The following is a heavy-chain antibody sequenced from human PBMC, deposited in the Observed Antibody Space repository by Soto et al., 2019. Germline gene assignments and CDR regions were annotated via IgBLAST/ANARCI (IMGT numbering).Heavy chain of an antibody. D-gene: IGHD3-10*01. J-gene: IGHJ4*02. Sequence: EVQLVESGGGLVKPGGSLRLSCAASGFTFSNAWMSWVRQAPGKGLEWVGRIKSKTDGGTTDYAAPVKGRFTISRDDSKNTLYLQMNSLKTEDTAVYYCTTDPRLITMVRGVPGGWGQGTLVTVSS. V-gene: IGHV3-15*01. CDR2: IKSKTDGGTT. CDR1: GFTFSNAW. CDR3: TTDPRLITMVRGVPGG.